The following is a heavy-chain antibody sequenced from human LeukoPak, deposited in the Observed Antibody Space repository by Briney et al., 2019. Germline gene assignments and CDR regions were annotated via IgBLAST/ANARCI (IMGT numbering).Heavy chain of an antibody. J-gene: IGHJ4*02. CDR1: GFTFSVYW. Sequence: GGSLRLSCAAAGFTFSVYWITWVRQAPGKGLEWVATIDQYGGQKYYVDSVKGRFTISRDNAENSLFLQMNSLRADDTAVYSGAIEVWFRADSWGQGTLVTVSS. CDR2: IDQYGGQK. CDR3: AIEVWFRADS. V-gene: IGHV3-7*05. D-gene: IGHD3-10*01.